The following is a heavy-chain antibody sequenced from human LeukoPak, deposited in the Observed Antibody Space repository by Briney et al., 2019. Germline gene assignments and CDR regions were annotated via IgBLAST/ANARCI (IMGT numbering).Heavy chain of an antibody. Sequence: GASVKVSCKASGYTFTSYAMHWVRQAPGQRLEWMGWINAGNGNTKYSQKFRGRVTITRDTSASTAYMELSSLRSEDTAVYYCARVPVYCSGGSCYGRYFDYWGQGTLVTVSS. CDR1: GYTFTSYA. CDR2: INAGNGNT. J-gene: IGHJ4*02. D-gene: IGHD2-15*01. V-gene: IGHV1-3*01. CDR3: ARVPVYCSGGSCYGRYFDY.